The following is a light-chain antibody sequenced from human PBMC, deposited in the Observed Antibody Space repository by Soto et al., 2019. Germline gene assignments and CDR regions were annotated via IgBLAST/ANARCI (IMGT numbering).Light chain of an antibody. CDR2: EVS. J-gene: IGLJ1*01. V-gene: IGLV2-14*01. CDR3: ISYTSGSTPYV. Sequence: QSALTQSASVSGSPGQSITISCTGTSSDVGGYNYVSWYQQHPGKAPKLMISEVSNRPSGVSNRFSGSKSGNTASLTISGLQAEDEADYYCISYTSGSTPYVFGTGTKVTVL. CDR1: SSDVGGYNY.